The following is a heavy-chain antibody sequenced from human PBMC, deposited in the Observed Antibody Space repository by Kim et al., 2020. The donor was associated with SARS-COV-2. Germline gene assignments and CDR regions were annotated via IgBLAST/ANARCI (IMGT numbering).Heavy chain of an antibody. CDR2: IWYDGSNK. J-gene: IGHJ4*02. Sequence: GGSLRLSCAASGFTFSTYGMHWVRQAPGKGLEWVAVIWYDGSNKYYADSVKGRFTISIDDSKNTLYLQMNSLRAEDTAVYYCARGGVVATTTPWVRDYWGQGTLVTVSS. D-gene: IGHD2-15*01. CDR3: ARGGVVATTTPWVRDY. CDR1: GFTFSTYG. V-gene: IGHV3-33*01.